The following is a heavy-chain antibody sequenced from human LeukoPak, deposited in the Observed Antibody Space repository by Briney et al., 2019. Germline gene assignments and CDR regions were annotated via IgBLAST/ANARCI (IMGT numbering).Heavy chain of an antibody. D-gene: IGHD5-12*01. CDR1: GFTFSSYA. Sequence: GGSLRLSCAASGFTFSSYAMHWVRQAPGKGLEGVAVISYDGSNKYYADSVKGRFTISRDNSKKTLYLQMNSLRAEDTAVDYCARGVNIVATIADYYYGMDVWGQGTTVTVSS. CDR3: ARGVNIVATIADYYYGMDV. CDR2: ISYDGSNK. J-gene: IGHJ6*02. V-gene: IGHV3-30-3*01.